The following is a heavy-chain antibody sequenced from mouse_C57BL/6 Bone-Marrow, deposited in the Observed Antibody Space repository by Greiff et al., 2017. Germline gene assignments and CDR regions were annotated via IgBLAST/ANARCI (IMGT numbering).Heavy chain of an antibody. J-gene: IGHJ4*01. V-gene: IGHV5-12*01. D-gene: IGHD4-1*01. CDR1: GFTFSDYY. CDR2: ISNGGGST. Sequence: DVMLVESGGGLVQPGGSLKLSCAASGFTFSDYYMYWVRQTPEKRLEWVAYISNGGGSTYYPDTVKGRFTISRDNAKNTLYLQMSRLKSEDTAMYYCARSGTLYAMDHWGQGTSVTVSS. CDR3: ARSGTLYAMDH.